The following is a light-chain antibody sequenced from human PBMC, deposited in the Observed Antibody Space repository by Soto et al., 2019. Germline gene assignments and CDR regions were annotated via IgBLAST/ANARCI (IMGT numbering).Light chain of an antibody. V-gene: IGLV2-14*01. CDR2: GVT. J-gene: IGLJ2*01. CDR1: SSDVGTYNY. Sequence: QSVLTEPASVSGSPGQSITISCTGTSSDVGTYNYVSWSQQHPGKAPKLIIYGVTNRPSGVSNRFSGSKSGNTASLTISGLQAEDEAGYYCSSYTSSAFVVFGGGTKVTVL. CDR3: SSYTSSAFVV.